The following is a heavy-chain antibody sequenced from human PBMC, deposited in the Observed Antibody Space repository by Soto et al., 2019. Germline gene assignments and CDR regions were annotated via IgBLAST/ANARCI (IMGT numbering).Heavy chain of an antibody. J-gene: IGHJ6*02. D-gene: IGHD1-26*01. Sequence: PGGSLRLSCAASGFTFSNAWMNWVRQAPGKGLEWAGRIKSKTDGGTIDYAAPVKGRFTISRDDSKNTLYLQMNSLKTEDTAVYYCTTALSGSPAWYYYGMDVWGQGTTVTVSS. CDR2: IKSKTDGGTI. CDR1: GFTFSNAW. V-gene: IGHV3-15*07. CDR3: TTALSGSPAWYYYGMDV.